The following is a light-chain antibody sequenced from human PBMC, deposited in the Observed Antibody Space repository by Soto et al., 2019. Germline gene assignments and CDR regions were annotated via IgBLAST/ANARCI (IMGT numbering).Light chain of an antibody. CDR2: GAS. J-gene: IGKJ1*01. CDR1: QRFGSSN. Sequence: EIVLTQSPGTLSLSPGERGTLSCRASQRFGSSNLAWYQQKPGQAPRLLIYGASSRATGIPDRFSGSGSATDFTLTISRLEPEDFAVYYCQQYGSSPETFGQGTKVDIK. CDR3: QQYGSSPET. V-gene: IGKV3-20*01.